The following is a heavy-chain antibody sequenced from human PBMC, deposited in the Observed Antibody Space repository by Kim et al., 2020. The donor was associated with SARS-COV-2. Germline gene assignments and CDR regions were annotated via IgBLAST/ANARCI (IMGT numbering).Heavy chain of an antibody. J-gene: IGHJ4*02. V-gene: IGHV4-4*02. D-gene: IGHD3-22*01. CDR3: ARHQSLDYYDSSGFDY. Sequence: SETLSLTCAVSGGSISSSNWWSWVRQPPGKGLEWIGEIYHSGSTNYNPSLKSRVTISVDKSKNQFSLKLSSVTAADTAVYYCARHQSLDYYDSSGFDYWGQGTLVTVSS. CDR2: IYHSGST. CDR1: GGSISSSNW.